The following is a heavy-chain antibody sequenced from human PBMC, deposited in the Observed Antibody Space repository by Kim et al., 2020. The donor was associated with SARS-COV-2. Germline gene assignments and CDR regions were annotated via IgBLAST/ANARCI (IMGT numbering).Heavy chain of an antibody. V-gene: IGHV1-18*04. CDR1: GYTFTSYG. CDR3: ARAPSRYCSSTSCSYFDY. Sequence: ASVKVSCKASGYTFTSYGISWVRQAPGQGLEWMGWISAYNGNTNYAQKLQGRVTMTTDTSTSTAYMELRSLRSDDTAVYYCARAPSRYCSSTSCSYFDYWGQGTLVTVSS. J-gene: IGHJ4*02. D-gene: IGHD2-2*01. CDR2: ISAYNGNT.